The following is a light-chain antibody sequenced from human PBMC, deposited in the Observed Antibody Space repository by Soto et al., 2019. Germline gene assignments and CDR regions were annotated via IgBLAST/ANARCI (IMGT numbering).Light chain of an antibody. J-gene: IGLJ3*02. CDR2: DVS. CDR3: SSYAGYNV. V-gene: IGLV2-8*01. Sequence: QSVLTQPPSASGSPGQSVAISCTGTSSDVGGYNYFSWYQQHPDKAPKLLIYDVSKRPSGIPGRFSGSKSGNTASLTVSGLQAEDEAYYYCSSYAGYNVFGGGTQLTVL. CDR1: SSDVGGYNY.